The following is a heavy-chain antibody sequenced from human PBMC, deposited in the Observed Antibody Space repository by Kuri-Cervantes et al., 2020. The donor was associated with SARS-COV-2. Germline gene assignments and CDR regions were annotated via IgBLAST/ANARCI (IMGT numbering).Heavy chain of an antibody. V-gene: IGHV3-74*01. CDR2: INSDGSST. CDR3: ARDPDSSGWYADDAFDI. J-gene: IGHJ3*02. Sequence: GGSLRLSCAASGFTFSSYWMHWVRQAPGKGLVWVSRINSDGSSTSYADSVKGRFTISRDNAKSTLYLQMNSLRAEDTAVYYCARDPDSSGWYADDAFDIWGQGTMVTVSS. CDR1: GFTFSSYW. D-gene: IGHD6-19*01.